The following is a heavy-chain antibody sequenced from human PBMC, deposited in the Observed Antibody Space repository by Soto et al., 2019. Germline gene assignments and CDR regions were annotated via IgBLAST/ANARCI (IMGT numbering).Heavy chain of an antibody. CDR2: IYYSGST. D-gene: IGHD4-17*01. V-gene: IGHV4-59*12. CDR1: GASMSNYF. Sequence: SETLSLTCNVSGASMSNYFWEWIRQSPGKGLEWIGYIYYSGSTYYNPSLKSRVTISVDRSKNQFSLKLSSVTAADTAVYYCARSQTTVTSYDYWGQGTLVTVSS. J-gene: IGHJ4*02. CDR3: ARSQTTVTSYDY.